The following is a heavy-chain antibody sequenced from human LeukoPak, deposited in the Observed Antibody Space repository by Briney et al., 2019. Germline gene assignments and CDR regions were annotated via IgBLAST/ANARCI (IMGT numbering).Heavy chain of an antibody. CDR2: INWNGGST. CDR1: GFTFDDYG. Sequence: GGSLRLSCAASGFTFDDYGMSWVRQAPGKGLEWVSGINWNGGSTGYADSVKGRFTISRDNAKNSLYLQMNSLRAEDTALYYCARANYYYDSSGYCDWGQGTLVTVSS. V-gene: IGHV3-20*04. J-gene: IGHJ4*02. CDR3: ARANYYYDSSGYCD. D-gene: IGHD3-22*01.